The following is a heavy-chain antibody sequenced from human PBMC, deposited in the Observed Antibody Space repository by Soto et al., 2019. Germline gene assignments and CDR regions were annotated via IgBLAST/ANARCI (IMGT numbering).Heavy chain of an antibody. CDR1: GGSFRGHY. D-gene: IGHD4-4*01. V-gene: IGHV4-34*01. J-gene: IGHJ4*02. Sequence: PSETLSLTCAVYGGSFRGHYWSWIRQPPGEGLDWIGEINYSGDTNYKPSLKSRVTISVDTSKNQFSLKLSSVTAADTALYYCARGDGLQSDYWGQGTLVTVSS. CDR2: INYSGDT. CDR3: ARGDGLQSDY.